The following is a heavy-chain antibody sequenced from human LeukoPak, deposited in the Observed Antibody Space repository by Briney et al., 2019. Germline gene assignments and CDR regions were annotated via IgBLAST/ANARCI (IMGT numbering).Heavy chain of an antibody. V-gene: IGHV3-7*01. J-gene: IGHJ4*02. CDR2: IKEDGSEK. CDR1: GFTLSNYW. D-gene: IGHD6-19*01. Sequence: VGSLRLSCAASGFTLSNYWMSWVRQAPGKGLEWVANIKEDGSEKYYVDSVKGRFTISRDNAKNSLYLQMNSLRAEDTAVYYCAREGNSGWYYDYWGQGTLVTVSS. CDR3: AREGNSGWYYDY.